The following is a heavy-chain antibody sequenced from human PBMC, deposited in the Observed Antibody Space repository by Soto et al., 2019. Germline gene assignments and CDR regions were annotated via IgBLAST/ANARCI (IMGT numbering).Heavy chain of an antibody. D-gene: IGHD4-4*01. J-gene: IGHJ6*02. Sequence: GGSLRLSCAASGFTFSSYSMNWVRQAPGKGLEWVSYISSSSSTIYYADSVKGRFTISRDNAKNSLYLQMNSLRDEDTAVYYCARGGTTVLPHYYGMDVWGQGTTVTVSS. CDR1: GFTFSSYS. V-gene: IGHV3-48*02. CDR3: ARGGTTVLPHYYGMDV. CDR2: ISSSSSTI.